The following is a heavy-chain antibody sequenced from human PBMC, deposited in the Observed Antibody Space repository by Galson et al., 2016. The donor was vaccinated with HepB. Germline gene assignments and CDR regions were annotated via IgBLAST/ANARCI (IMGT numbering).Heavy chain of an antibody. CDR3: ARQQVGNNWFDP. Sequence: SETLSLTCTASGASVTSYYWSWIRRPPGKGLEWIGCMYYSGRTDYGPSLKRRVTMSADTSKNQSSLRLSSVTAADTAVYYCARQQVGNNWFDPWGQGTLVTVSS. CDR1: GASVTSYY. CDR2: MYYSGRT. V-gene: IGHV4-59*02. J-gene: IGHJ5*02.